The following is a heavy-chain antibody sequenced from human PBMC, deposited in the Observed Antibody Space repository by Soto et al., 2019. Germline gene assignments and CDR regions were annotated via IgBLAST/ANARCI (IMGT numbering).Heavy chain of an antibody. J-gene: IGHJ4*02. D-gene: IGHD2-2*01. CDR2: ISYDGSIK. CDR1: GFTFSSYG. CDR3: PKECSSSWYYLDY. V-gene: IGHV3-30*18. Sequence: QVQLVESGGGVVQPGRSLRLSCAASGFTFSSYGMHWVRQAPGKGLEWVAVISYDGSIKYYADSVKGRFTISRDKSKNTLILHMNSLREEETDVYYCPKECSSSWYYLDYWGQGTLVTLSS.